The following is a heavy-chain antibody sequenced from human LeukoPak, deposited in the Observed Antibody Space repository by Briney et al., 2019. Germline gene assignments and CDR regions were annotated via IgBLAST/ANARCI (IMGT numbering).Heavy chain of an antibody. J-gene: IGHJ4*02. CDR1: GFTFSSYG. V-gene: IGHV3-33*01. CDR3: ARDRLPTTLISGSSFDY. D-gene: IGHD3-10*01. Sequence: GGSLRLSCAASGFTFSSYGMHRVRQAPGKGLEWVAVIWYDGSNKYYADSVKGRFTISRDNSKNTLYLQMNSLRAEDTAVYYCARDRLPTTLISGSSFDYWGQGTLVTVSS. CDR2: IWYDGSNK.